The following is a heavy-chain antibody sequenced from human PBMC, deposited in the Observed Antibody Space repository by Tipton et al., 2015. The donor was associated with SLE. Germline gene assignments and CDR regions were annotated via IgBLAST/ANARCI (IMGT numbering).Heavy chain of an antibody. D-gene: IGHD6-6*01. V-gene: IGHV4-38-2*02. CDR3: ARVLAAQGGY. Sequence: TLSLTCTVSGYSISSGYYWGWIRQPPGKGLEWIGSIYHSGSTYYNPSLKSRVTISVDTSKNQFSLKLSSVTAADTAVYYGARVLAAQGGYWGQGTLVTVSS. CDR2: IYHSGST. CDR1: GYSISSGYY. J-gene: IGHJ4*02.